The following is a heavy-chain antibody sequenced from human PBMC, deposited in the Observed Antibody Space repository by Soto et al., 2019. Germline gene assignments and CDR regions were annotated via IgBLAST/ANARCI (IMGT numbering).Heavy chain of an antibody. Sequence: AGSLRLSCAASGFTFSTYGMHWVRQAPGKGLEWVAVISYDGNNKYYADSVKGRFTISRDNSKNTLYLQMSSLRAEDTAVYYCAKSVYNWNDGFFDYWGQGTLVTVSS. CDR3: AKSVYNWNDGFFDY. D-gene: IGHD1-1*01. CDR1: GFTFSTYG. J-gene: IGHJ4*02. CDR2: ISYDGNNK. V-gene: IGHV3-30*18.